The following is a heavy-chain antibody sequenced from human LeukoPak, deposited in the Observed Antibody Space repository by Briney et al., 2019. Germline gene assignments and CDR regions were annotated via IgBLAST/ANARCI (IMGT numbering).Heavy chain of an antibody. CDR1: GFTFSSYW. CDR2: INSDGSTT. D-gene: IGHD6-19*01. J-gene: IGHJ4*02. Sequence: GGSLRLSCAASGFTFSSYWMHWVRQAPGKGLMWVSRINSDGSTTNYADSVKGRFTISRDNAKNTLYLQMNSLRADDTAVYYCARSRWLDAFDYWGQGTLVTVSS. CDR3: ARSRWLDAFDY. V-gene: IGHV3-74*01.